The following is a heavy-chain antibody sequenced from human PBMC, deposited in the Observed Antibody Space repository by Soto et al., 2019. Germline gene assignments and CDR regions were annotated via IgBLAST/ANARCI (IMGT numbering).Heavy chain of an antibody. D-gene: IGHD3-16*01. Sequence: WASVKVSCKTSGYLFTTYDINWVRQAAGRGLEWMGRVNPNNGKTDYAQNFQGRLTMTRDTSISTVYMELSSLTSEDTAVYYCAKDFGGLYNWFDPWGQGTLVTVSS. CDR3: AKDFGGLYNWFDP. V-gene: IGHV1-8*01. J-gene: IGHJ5*02. CDR2: VNPNNGKT. CDR1: GYLFTTYD.